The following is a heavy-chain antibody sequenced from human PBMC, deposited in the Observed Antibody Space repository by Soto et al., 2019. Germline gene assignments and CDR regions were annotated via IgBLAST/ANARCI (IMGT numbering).Heavy chain of an antibody. D-gene: IGHD3-10*01. CDR3: ARDRTFGENNHNYMDV. J-gene: IGHJ6*03. Sequence: QVQLVESGGGVVQPGGSLRLSCAASAFTFCRHGMHWVRQAPGKGLQWVGVIWSDGSNQRYAESVKGRFTICRDNSKNTLYLQLNSLRAEDTAVYYSARDRTFGENNHNYMDVWGTGITVTVSS. V-gene: IGHV3-33*01. CDR1: AFTFCRHG. CDR2: IWSDGSNQ.